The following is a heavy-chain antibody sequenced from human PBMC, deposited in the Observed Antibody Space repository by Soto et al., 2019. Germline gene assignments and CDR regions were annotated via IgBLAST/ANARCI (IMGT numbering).Heavy chain of an antibody. J-gene: IGHJ5*02. Sequence: SETLSLTCAVSRGFISSGSWWSWVRQPPGKGLEWIGEIYRSGNTNYNPSLKSRVTMSVGTSKNQFSLRLSSVTAADTAIYYCATRITVFGLLIPPFDPWGQGTQVTVSS. CDR2: IYRSGNT. D-gene: IGHD3-3*01. CDR1: RGFISSGSW. V-gene: IGHV4-4*02. CDR3: ATRITVFGLLIPPFDP.